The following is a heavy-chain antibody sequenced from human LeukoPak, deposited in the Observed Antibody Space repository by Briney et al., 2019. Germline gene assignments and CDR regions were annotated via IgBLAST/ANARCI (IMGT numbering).Heavy chain of an antibody. CDR2: ISSSSSSI. Sequence: GGSLILSCAASGFTFSSYSMNWVRQAPGEGLEWISYISSSSSSIYYADSVKGRFTISRDNAKNSLYLQMNSLRDEDTAVYYCARAGGGYNYDDYWGQGTLVTVSS. D-gene: IGHD5-12*01. CDR3: ARAGGGYNYDDY. J-gene: IGHJ4*02. CDR1: GFTFSSYS. V-gene: IGHV3-48*02.